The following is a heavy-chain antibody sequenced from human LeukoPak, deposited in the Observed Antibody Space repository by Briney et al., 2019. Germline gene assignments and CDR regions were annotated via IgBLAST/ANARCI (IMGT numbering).Heavy chain of an antibody. CDR1: GGXFSGYY. Sequence: SETLSLTCADYGGXFSGYYWSWIRQPPGKGLEWIGEINHSGSTNYNPSLKSRVTISVDTSKNQFSLKLSSVTAADTAVYYCARGPTVYSSGYYYTRRFDYWGQGTLVTVSS. D-gene: IGHD3-22*01. V-gene: IGHV4-34*01. CDR2: INHSGST. CDR3: ARGPTVYSSGYYYTRRFDY. J-gene: IGHJ4*02.